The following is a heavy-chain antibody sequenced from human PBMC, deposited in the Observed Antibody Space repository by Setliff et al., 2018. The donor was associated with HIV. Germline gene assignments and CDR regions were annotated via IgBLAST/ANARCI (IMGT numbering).Heavy chain of an antibody. CDR2: IIPPFGTA. CDR3: ARAPAHEHATGWYSSSNRFDP. V-gene: IGHV1-69*13. D-gene: IGHD1-26*01. CDR1: GGTFSGHA. Sequence: SVKVSCKAAGGTFSGHAINWVRQAPGQGLEWMGEIIPPFGTAHYAQRFQGRVTITADHSASTAYMELSRLKSADTAVYYCARAPAHEHATGWYSSSNRFDPWGQGTQVTVSS. J-gene: IGHJ5*02.